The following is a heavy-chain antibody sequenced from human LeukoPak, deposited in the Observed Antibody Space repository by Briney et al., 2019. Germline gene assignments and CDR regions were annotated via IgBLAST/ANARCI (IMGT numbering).Heavy chain of an antibody. J-gene: IGHJ6*03. Sequence: SETLSLTCTVSGGSISNYYWGWIRQAPGKGLEWIGSIYYSGNTYYNSSLKSRVTISLDTSKNQFSLNLFSVTAADTAVYYCARGLTVTTRYYYYMDVWGKGTTVTISS. CDR1: GGSISNYY. CDR2: IYYSGNT. CDR3: ARGLTVTTRYYYYMDV. V-gene: IGHV4-39*07. D-gene: IGHD4-17*01.